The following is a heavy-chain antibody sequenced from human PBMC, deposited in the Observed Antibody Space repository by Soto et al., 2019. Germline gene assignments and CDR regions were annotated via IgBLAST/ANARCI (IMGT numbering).Heavy chain of an antibody. CDR3: VRHRVSDMLTGAFDP. CDR2: VDSGGLS. CDR1: GASISGSTSY. V-gene: IGHV4-39*01. D-gene: IGHD3-9*01. J-gene: IGHJ5*02. Sequence: LQESGPGLLKPSEPLSLPCSVSGASISGSTSYWGWLRQPAGKGLEWIGIVDSGGLSYYSPSLKSRLSIYVESSRTHFSLRLSSVTAADTALYYCVRHRVSDMLTGAFDPWGQGILVSVSS.